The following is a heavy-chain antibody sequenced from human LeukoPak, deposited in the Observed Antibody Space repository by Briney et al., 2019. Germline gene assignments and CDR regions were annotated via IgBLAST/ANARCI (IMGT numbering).Heavy chain of an antibody. CDR3: AKLCSSTSCYIGV. D-gene: IGHD2-2*02. CDR1: GFTFSSYA. Sequence: PGGSLRLSCAASGFTFSSYAMSWVRQAPGKGLEWVSAVSGSGGSTYYADSVKGRFTISRDNSKNTLYLQMNSLRAEDTAVYYCAKLCSSTSCYIGVWGQGTTVTVSS. J-gene: IGHJ6*02. CDR2: VSGSGGST. V-gene: IGHV3-23*01.